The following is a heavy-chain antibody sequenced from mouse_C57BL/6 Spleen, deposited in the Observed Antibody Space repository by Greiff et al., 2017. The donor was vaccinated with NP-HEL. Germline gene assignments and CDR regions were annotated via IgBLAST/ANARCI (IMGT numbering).Heavy chain of an antibody. CDR2: IDPETGGT. V-gene: IGHV1-15*01. Sequence: QVQLQQSGAELVRPGASVTLSCKASGYTFTDYEMHWVKQTPVHGLEWIGAIDPETGGTAYNQKFKGKAILTADKSSSTAYMELRSLTSEDSAVDYCTRDYYGSSNWYFEVWGTGTTVTVSS. CDR3: TRDYYGSSNWYFEV. D-gene: IGHD1-1*01. J-gene: IGHJ1*03. CDR1: GYTFTDYE.